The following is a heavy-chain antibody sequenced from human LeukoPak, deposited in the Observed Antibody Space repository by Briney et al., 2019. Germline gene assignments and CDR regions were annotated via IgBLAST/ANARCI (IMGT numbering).Heavy chain of an antibody. D-gene: IGHD3-9*01. CDR2: ISSSMISV. V-gene: IGHV3-21*01. CDR3: ARVYDVLTGGFDH. Sequence: GGSLRLSCASSGFTFRRYDMNWVRQAPGKGLERVSFISSSMISVHYADSVQGRFTISRDNARNILYLQMNSLRAEDTAVYYCARVYDVLTGGFDHWGQGALVTVSS. J-gene: IGHJ4*02. CDR1: GFTFRRYD.